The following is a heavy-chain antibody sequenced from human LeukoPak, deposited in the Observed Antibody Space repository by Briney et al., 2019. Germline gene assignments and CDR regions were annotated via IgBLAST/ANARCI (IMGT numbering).Heavy chain of an antibody. V-gene: IGHV3-21*01. D-gene: IGHD1-1*01. CDR3: ARTTGSHFDY. CDR2: ISTSSSYI. J-gene: IGHJ4*02. Sequence: GGSLRLSCAASGFTFSSYSMNWVRQAPGKGLEWVSSISTSSSYIYYADSVKGRFTISRENAKNSLYLLMNNLRAEDTAVYYCARTTGSHFDYWGQGTLVTISS. CDR1: GFTFSSYS.